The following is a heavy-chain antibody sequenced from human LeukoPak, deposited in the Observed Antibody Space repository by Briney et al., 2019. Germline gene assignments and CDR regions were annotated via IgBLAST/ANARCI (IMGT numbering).Heavy chain of an antibody. V-gene: IGHV3-11*05. CDR1: GITFSDYH. D-gene: IGHD6-19*01. J-gene: IGHJ4*02. CDR2: ISSSSSST. CDR3: ARVRYSSGWSFDY. Sequence: GRSLRLSCAASGITFSDYHMTWIRQAPGKGLEWLSYISSSSSSTYYADSVKGRFTISRDNAKNSLYLQMNSLRAEDTAVYYCARVRYSSGWSFDYWGQGTLVTVSS.